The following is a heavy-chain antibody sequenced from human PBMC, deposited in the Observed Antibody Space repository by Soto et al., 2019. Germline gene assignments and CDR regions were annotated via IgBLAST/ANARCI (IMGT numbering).Heavy chain of an antibody. CDR2: IYYSGST. J-gene: IGHJ5*02. Sequence: PSETLSPTCTVSGGSISSGDYYWSWIRQPPGKGLEWIGYIYYSGSTNYNPSLKSRVTISVDTSKNQFSLKLSSVTAADTAVYYCARAGTGGYSGYDVVRTYWFDPWGQGTLVTVSS. CDR1: GGSISSGDYY. V-gene: IGHV4-61*08. D-gene: IGHD5-12*01. CDR3: ARAGTGGYSGYDVVRTYWFDP.